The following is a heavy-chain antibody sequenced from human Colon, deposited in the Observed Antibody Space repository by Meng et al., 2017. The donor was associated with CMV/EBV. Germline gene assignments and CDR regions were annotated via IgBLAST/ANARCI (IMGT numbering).Heavy chain of an antibody. D-gene: IGHD1-26*01. V-gene: IGHV3-7*01. J-gene: IGHJ6*02. CDR1: GFTFSTYW. CDR3: ARDQEWELLQANYGMDV. CDR2: IKQDGSEK. Sequence: GESLKISCAASGFTFSTYWMSWVRQAPGKGLEWVANIKQDGSEKHYMDSVEGRFTISRDNAKNSLYLQMDSLRAEDTAVYYCARDQEWELLQANYGMDVWGQGTTVTVSS.